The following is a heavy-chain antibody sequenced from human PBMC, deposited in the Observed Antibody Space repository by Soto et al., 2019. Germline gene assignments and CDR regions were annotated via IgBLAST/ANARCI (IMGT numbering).Heavy chain of an antibody. V-gene: IGHV4-61*01. D-gene: IGHD3-3*01. CDR3: ASSPNSVFWVCEPYSTGMDV. J-gene: IGHJ6*02. CDR2: IYNSGTT. CDR1: GGSVSSGSHY. Sequence: PSETLSLTCTVSGGSVSSGSHYWGWIRQPPGKGLEWIGYIYNSGTTKYNATLKSRVTISVDTSKNQFSLRLISVTAADTAVYFCASSPNSVFWVCEPYSTGMDVWGPGTTVTSP.